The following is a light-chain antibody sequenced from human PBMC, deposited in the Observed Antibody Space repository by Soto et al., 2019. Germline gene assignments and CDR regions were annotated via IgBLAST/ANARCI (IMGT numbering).Light chain of an antibody. V-gene: IGLV2-14*01. CDR2: DVS. CDR1: SSDVGGYNY. CDR3: SSYTSSSSNWV. J-gene: IGLJ3*02. Sequence: QSALTQPASVSGSPGQSITISCTGTSSDVGGYNYVSWYQQHPGKAPKLMIYDVSNRPSGVSNRFSGSNSGTTASLTISGPQAEDEADYYCSSYTSSSSNWVFGGGTKLTVL.